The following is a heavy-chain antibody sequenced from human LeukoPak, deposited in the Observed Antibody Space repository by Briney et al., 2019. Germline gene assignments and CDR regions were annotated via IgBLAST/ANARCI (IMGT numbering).Heavy chain of an antibody. CDR2: ISGNGGST. V-gene: IGHV3-23*01. D-gene: IGHD3/OR15-3a*01. J-gene: IGHJ4*02. CDR1: GFTFSRNA. Sequence: GGSLRLSCAASGFTFSRNAMSWVRQAPGKGLEWVSAISGNGGSTYYADSVEGRFTISRDNSKNTLYLQMNSLRAEDTAVYYCAKVSGLVMGYFDYWGQGTLVTVSP. CDR3: AKVSGLVMGYFDY.